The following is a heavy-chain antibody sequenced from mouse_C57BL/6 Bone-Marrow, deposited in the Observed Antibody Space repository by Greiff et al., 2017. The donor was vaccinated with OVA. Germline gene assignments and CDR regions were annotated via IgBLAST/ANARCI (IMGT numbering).Heavy chain of an antibody. CDR1: GFTFSDYY. V-gene: IGHV5-12*01. D-gene: IGHD2-1*01. CDR2: ISNGGGST. CDR3: ARGGNYELYWYFDV. Sequence: EVMLVESGGGLVQPGGSLKLSCAASGFTFSDYYMYWVRQTPEKRLEWVAYISNGGGSTYYPDPVKGRFTISRDNAKNTLYLQMSRLKSEDTAMYYCARGGNYELYWYFDVWGTGTTVTVSS. J-gene: IGHJ1*03.